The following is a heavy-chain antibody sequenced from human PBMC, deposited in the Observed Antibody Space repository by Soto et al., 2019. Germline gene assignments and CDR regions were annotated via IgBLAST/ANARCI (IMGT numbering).Heavy chain of an antibody. V-gene: IGHV4-61*01. CDR2: IYSGGST. CDR3: ARFVRSCSATTCSTRADV. J-gene: IGHJ6*02. CDR1: GGFVNSDTHS. Sequence: LTCTVSGGFVNSDTHSWSWIRQTPGKRLEWIGFIYSGGSTKNPSLRSRVTMSVDTSKNQFSLKLRSVIVADTAVYHCARFVRSCSATTCSTRADVWGQGITVTVSS. D-gene: IGHD2-2*01.